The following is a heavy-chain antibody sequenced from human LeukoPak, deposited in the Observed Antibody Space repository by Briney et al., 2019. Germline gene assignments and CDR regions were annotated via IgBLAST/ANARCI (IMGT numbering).Heavy chain of an antibody. CDR3: AREISGYSDY. Sequence: ASVKVSCKASGYTFTGYYMYWVRQAPGQGLEWMGWINANSGDTKYAQKFQGRVTMTRDTSISTAYMELSRLRSDDTAMYYCAREISGYSDYWGQGTLVTVSS. J-gene: IGHJ4*02. V-gene: IGHV1-2*02. D-gene: IGHD3-22*01. CDR2: INANSGDT. CDR1: GYTFTGYY.